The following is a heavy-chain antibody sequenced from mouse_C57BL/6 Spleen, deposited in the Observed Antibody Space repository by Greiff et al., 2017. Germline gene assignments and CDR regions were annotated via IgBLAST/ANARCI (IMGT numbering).Heavy chain of an antibody. CDR2: IYPGSGST. V-gene: IGHV1-55*01. J-gene: IGHJ4*01. D-gene: IGHD1-1*01. Sequence: VKLQQPGAELVKPGASVKMSCKASGYTFTSYWITWVKQRPGQGLEWIGDIYPGSGSTNYNEKFKSKATLTVDTSSSTAYMQLSSLTSEDSAVYYCATLITAVVDYAMDYWGQGTSVTVSS. CDR1: GYTFTSYW. CDR3: ATLITAVVDYAMDY.